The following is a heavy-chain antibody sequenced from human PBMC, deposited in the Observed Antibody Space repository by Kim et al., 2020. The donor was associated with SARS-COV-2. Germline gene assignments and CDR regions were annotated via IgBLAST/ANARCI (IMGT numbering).Heavy chain of an antibody. CDR2: IWYDGSNK. CDR3: ARAGCTGDRCRPYAYY. Sequence: GGSLRLSCAASGSTFSTFGMHWVRQAPGKGLEWVSVIWYDGSNKYYADSVKGRFTISRDNSKNTLYLQMNSLTAEDTAVFYCARAGCTGDRCRPYAYY. J-gene: IGHJ6*01. D-gene: IGHD2-8*02. CDR1: GSTFSTFG. V-gene: IGHV3-33*01.